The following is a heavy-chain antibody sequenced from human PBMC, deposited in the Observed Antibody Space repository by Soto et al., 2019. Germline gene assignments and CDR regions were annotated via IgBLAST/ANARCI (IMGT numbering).Heavy chain of an antibody. CDR3: ARGYLTNAFDI. Sequence: PGGSLRLSCAVSGFTFSSYWMHWVRQAPGKGLVWVSRINADGNSISYPDSVKGRFTISRDNAKNTLYLQMNSLRAEDTAVYCCARGYLTNAFDIWGQGTMVTVSS. J-gene: IGHJ3*02. D-gene: IGHD3-9*01. CDR2: INADGNSI. V-gene: IGHV3-74*01. CDR1: GFTFSSYW.